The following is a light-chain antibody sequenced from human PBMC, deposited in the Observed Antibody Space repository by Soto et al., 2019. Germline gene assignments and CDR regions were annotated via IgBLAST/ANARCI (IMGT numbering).Light chain of an antibody. CDR1: QSVNSY. V-gene: IGKV1-5*03. CDR3: LQYNSFPYI. J-gene: IGKJ2*01. CDR2: KSS. Sequence: DIQMTQSPSTLSASVGDRVIITCRANQSVNSYLAWFQQKPGTAPKLLIYKSSILERVVPSRFSGSGSGTEFTLTISGLQPDDFVTYYCLQYNSFPYIFAQGTKLE.